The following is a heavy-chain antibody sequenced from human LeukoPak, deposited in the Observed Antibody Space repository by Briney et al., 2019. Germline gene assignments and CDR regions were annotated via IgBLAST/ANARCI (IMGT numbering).Heavy chain of an antibody. CDR1: GGSISSHY. D-gene: IGHD4-17*01. CDR2: FYYSGST. V-gene: IGHV4-59*11. J-gene: IGHJ5*02. CDR3: ARHDYGDDWFDP. Sequence: SETLSLTCTVSGGSISSHYWSWIRQPPGKGLEWIGYFYYSGSTNYNPSLKSRVTISVDTSKNQFSLKLSSVTAADTAVYYCARHDYGDDWFDPWGQGTLVTVSS.